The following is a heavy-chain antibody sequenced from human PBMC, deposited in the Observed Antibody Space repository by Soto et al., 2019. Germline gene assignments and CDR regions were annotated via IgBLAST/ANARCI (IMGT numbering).Heavy chain of an antibody. CDR3: AIIRTYSRN. CDR1: GFSLRDYW. D-gene: IGHD1-1*01. V-gene: IGHV3-7*01. Sequence: EVQLVESGGDLVQPGGSLRLSCAASGFSLRDYWMSWVRQAPGKGLEWVANVRPDGTEKNYVDSVKGRVNISRDNAKNSLFLQMNSLRVEDTAVYYCAIIRTYSRNGGEGHLVTVAS. J-gene: IGHJ4*02. CDR2: VRPDGTEK.